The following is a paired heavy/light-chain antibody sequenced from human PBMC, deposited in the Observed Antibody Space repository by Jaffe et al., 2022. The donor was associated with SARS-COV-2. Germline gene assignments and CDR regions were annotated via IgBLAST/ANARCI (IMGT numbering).Heavy chain of an antibody. J-gene: IGHJ3*01. D-gene: IGHD6-19*01. CDR3: GVPAGIWGGAFDV. V-gene: IGHV3-53*01. Sequence: EVQLVESGGGLIQPGGSLRLSCAASGFTVSSNYMTWVRQAPGKGLEWVSIIYTNGSPYYADSVLGRFTITRDNSENTLYLQMNSLKVEDTAVYYCGVPAGIWGGAFDVWGRGTMVTVS. CDR2: IYTNGSP. CDR1: GFTVSSNY.
Light chain of an antibody. CDR1: QDIGNF. J-gene: IGKJ1*01. CDR3: QKYNSAPWT. Sequence: DIQMTQSPSSLSASVGDRVTITCRASQDIGNFLAWYQQRPGKGPKLLIYFASTLQSGVPSRFSGSGSGTDFTLTISSLQPEDVASYYCQKYNSAPWTFGQGTKVEIK. CDR2: FAS. V-gene: IGKV1-27*01.